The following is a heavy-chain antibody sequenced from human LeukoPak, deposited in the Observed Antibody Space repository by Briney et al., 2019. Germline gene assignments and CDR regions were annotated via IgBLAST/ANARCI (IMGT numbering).Heavy chain of an antibody. J-gene: IGHJ6*03. CDR3: VRDPSYGSSWYYYMDV. Sequence: GGSLRLSCAASEFTFVRYAMNWVRQAPGKRLEWVSYISSSSFKIGYADSVKGRFTISRDNSKNSLYLQMDSLRVEDTAVYYCVRDPSYGSSWYYYMDVRGKGTTVTVSS. CDR2: ISSSSFKI. V-gene: IGHV3-48*04. D-gene: IGHD6-13*01. CDR1: EFTFVRYA.